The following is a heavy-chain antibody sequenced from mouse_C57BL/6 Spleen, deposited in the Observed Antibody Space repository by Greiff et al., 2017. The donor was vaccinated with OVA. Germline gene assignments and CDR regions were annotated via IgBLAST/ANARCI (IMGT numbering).Heavy chain of an antibody. D-gene: IGHD4-1*01. J-gene: IGHJ2*01. CDR2: IYPSDSET. CDR1: GYTFTSYW. V-gene: IGHV1-61*01. Sequence: QVQLQQPGAELVRPGSSVKLSCKASGYTFTSYWMDWVKQRPGQGLEWIGNIYPSDSETHYNQKFKDKATLTVDKSSSTAYMQLSSLTSEDSAVYYCARRDWDPNFDYWGQGTTLTVSS. CDR3: ARRDWDPNFDY.